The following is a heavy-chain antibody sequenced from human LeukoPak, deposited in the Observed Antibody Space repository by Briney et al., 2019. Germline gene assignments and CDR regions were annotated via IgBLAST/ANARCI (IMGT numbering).Heavy chain of an antibody. CDR2: IYHSGIT. Sequence: PSETLSLTCTVTGGSISNYYWSWIRQPPGTGLEWIGNIYHSGITKYNPSLKSRVTISVDTSKNQFSLKLSSVTAADTAVYYCAREVAYYGSGTYYTGWFDSWGQGTLVTVSS. J-gene: IGHJ5*01. D-gene: IGHD3-10*01. CDR1: GGSISNYY. V-gene: IGHV4-59*01. CDR3: AREVAYYGSGTYYTGWFDS.